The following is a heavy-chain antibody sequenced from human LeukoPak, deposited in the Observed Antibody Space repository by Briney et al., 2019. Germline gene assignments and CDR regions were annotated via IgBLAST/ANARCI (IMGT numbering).Heavy chain of an antibody. CDR2: ISSSGTSI. V-gene: IGHV3-11*04. D-gene: IGHD3-3*01. CDR1: GFTFSDFQ. CDR3: ARDIRGKDFWSGYYGLDV. Sequence: GGSLRLSCAASGFTFSDFQMTWIRHVPGKGLEGISTISSSGTSISYADSVKGRFTISRDNAGNSLYLQMSSLTAEDTAVYYCARDIRGKDFWSGYYGLDVWGKGTTVAVSS. J-gene: IGHJ6*04.